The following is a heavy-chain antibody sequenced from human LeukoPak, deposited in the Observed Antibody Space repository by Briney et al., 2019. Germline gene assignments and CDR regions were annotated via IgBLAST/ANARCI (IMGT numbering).Heavy chain of an antibody. Sequence: GGSLRLSCVGSGFTITNYWMHWVRQAPGTGLVWVSRIHPDGSITTYADSVKGRFTISRDNAKNTLYLQMNSLRAEDTAVYYCAPQQAYSPYNWFDPWGQGTLVTVSS. V-gene: IGHV3-74*03. CDR3: APQQAYSPYNWFDP. D-gene: IGHD5-12*01. CDR1: GFTITNYW. CDR2: IHPDGSIT. J-gene: IGHJ5*02.